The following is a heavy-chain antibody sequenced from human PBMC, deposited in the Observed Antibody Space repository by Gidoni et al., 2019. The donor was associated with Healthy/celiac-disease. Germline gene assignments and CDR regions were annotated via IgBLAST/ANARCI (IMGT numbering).Heavy chain of an antibody. CDR1: GFTFSSYG. CDR3: ARDLMDIVLVPAATYYYYGMDV. CDR2: IWDDGSNK. D-gene: IGHD2-2*03. Sequence: QVQLVESGGGVVQPGRSLRLSCAASGFTFSSYGMHWVRQAPGKGLEWVAVIWDDGSNKYYADSVKGRFTISRDNSKNTLYLQMNSLRAEDTAVYYCARDLMDIVLVPAATYYYYGMDVWGQGTTVTVSS. V-gene: IGHV3-33*01. J-gene: IGHJ6*02.